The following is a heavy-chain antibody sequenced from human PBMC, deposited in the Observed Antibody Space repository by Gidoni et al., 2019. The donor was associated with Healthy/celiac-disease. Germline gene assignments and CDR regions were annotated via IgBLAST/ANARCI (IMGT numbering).Heavy chain of an antibody. CDR1: GFTFDDYA. CDR3: AKETSGYYWGTFDI. Sequence: VQLVESGGVLVEPGRYLRLYCEVSGFTFDDYAMQWVRQAPGKGLEWVSGISWSSGSIVYADSVKGRFTISRDNAKNSLYLQMNSLRAEDTALYYCAKETSGYYWGTFDIWGQGTMVTVSS. D-gene: IGHD3-22*01. CDR2: ISWSSGSI. J-gene: IGHJ3*02. V-gene: IGHV3-9*01.